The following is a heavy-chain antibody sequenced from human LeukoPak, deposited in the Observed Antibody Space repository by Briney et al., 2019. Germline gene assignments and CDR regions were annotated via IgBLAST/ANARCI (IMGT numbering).Heavy chain of an antibody. Sequence: GEPLKISCKGSGYSFTSYWIGWVRQMPGKGLEWMGIVYPGDSDTRYNPSLQDQVTISADKSISTAYLQWSSLNASDTAMYYCARQRFTMRAYAGNWFDPWGQGTLVTVSP. CDR3: ARQRFTMRAYAGNWFDP. J-gene: IGHJ5*02. D-gene: IGHD3-10*01. V-gene: IGHV5-51*01. CDR2: VYPGDSDT. CDR1: GYSFTSYW.